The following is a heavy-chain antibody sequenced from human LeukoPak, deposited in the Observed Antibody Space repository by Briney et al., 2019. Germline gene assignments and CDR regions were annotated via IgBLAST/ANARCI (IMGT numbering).Heavy chain of an antibody. V-gene: IGHV1-69*13. CDR3: ANSGAVAGFAIDY. J-gene: IGHJ4*02. CDR1: GGTFSSYA. D-gene: IGHD6-19*01. CDR2: IIPIFGTA. Sequence: SVKVSCKASGGTFSSYAISWVRQAPGQGLEWMGGIIPIFGTANYAQKFQGRVTITADESTSTAYMELSSLRSEDTAVYYCANSGAVAGFAIDYWGQGTLVTVSS.